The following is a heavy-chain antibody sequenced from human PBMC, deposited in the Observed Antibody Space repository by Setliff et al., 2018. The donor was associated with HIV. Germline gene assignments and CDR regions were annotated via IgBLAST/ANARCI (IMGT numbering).Heavy chain of an antibody. CDR1: GGSFSGYY. CDR3: AAWGPRYSYAPYYYYMDL. Sequence: PSETLSLTCAVYGGSFSGYYWSWIRQPPGKGLEWIGEINHSGSTNYKPSLKSRVTISVDTSKNQFSLRLSSVTAADTAVYYCAAWGPRYSYAPYYYYMDLWGGGTTVTVSS. V-gene: IGHV4-34*01. J-gene: IGHJ6*03. D-gene: IGHD5-18*01. CDR2: INHSGST.